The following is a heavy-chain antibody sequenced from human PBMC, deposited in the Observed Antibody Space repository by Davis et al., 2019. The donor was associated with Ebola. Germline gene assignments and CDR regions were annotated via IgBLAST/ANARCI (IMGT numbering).Heavy chain of an antibody. CDR3: AKDTSNVWFDV. J-gene: IGHJ3*01. Sequence: GESLKISCAAPGFIFSSYVMSWVRQAPGKGLEWVSTLGLGADTYYADSVKGRFTISRDNSKNTLHLQMNSLRVEDTAIYYCAKDTSNVWFDVWGQGTMVSVSS. CDR1: GFIFSSYV. CDR2: LGLGADT. D-gene: IGHD6-19*01. V-gene: IGHV3-23*01.